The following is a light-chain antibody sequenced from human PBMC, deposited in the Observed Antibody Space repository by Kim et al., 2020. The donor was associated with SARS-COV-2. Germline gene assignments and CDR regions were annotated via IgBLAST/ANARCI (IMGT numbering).Light chain of an antibody. J-gene: IGKJ3*01. V-gene: IGKV3-15*01. CDR1: QSVSSN. CDR3: QQYNNWPVT. CDR2: GAS. Sequence: SVSPGERATRSCRASQSVSSNLAWYQQKPGQAPRLLIYGASTRATGIPARFSGSGSGTEFTLTISSLQSEDFAVYYCQQYNNWPVTFGPGTKVDI.